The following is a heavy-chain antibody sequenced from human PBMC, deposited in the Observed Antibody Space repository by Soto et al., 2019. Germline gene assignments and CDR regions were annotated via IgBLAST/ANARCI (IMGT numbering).Heavy chain of an antibody. CDR2: MYSGGNT. V-gene: IGHV4-39*01. CDR3: ARQPYDSTGYYYGA. D-gene: IGHD3-22*01. J-gene: IGHJ5*02. Sequence: SETLSLTCTVSGGSFSSSTYYWGWIRQPPGKGLEWIGSMYSGGNTYYNPSLKSRVTVSVDTSKSHFSLKLTSVTAADTAMYYCARQPYDSTGYYYGAWGQGTLVTVSS. CDR1: GGSFSSSTYY.